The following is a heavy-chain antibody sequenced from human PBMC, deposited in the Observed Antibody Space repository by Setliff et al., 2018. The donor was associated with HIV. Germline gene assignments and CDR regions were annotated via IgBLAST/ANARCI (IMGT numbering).Heavy chain of an antibody. CDR1: GYTFSNYC. V-gene: IGHV5-51*01. CDR3: AKHLSPGSGWYSKARGMDV. D-gene: IGHD6-19*01. CDR2: IYPGNSDT. J-gene: IGHJ6*02. Sequence: GESLKISCKDSGYTFSNYCIAWVRQMPGKGLEWMGIIYPGNSDTTYSQSFQGQVTISADKSISTAYLQWSSLKASDTAMYYCAKHLSPGSGWYSKARGMDVWGQGTTVTVSS.